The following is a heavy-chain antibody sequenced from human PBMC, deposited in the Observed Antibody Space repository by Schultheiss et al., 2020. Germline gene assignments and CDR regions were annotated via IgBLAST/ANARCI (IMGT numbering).Heavy chain of an antibody. CDR1: GGSFSGYY. D-gene: IGHD6-19*01. Sequence: SQTLSLTCAVYGGSFSGYYWSWIRQPPGKGLQWIGRIYTSGHTNYNPSLESRVTISVDTSKNQFSLKLSSVTAADTAVYYCARGSIAVAGHDYWGQGTLVTVSS. CDR3: ARGSIAVAGHDY. V-gene: IGHV4-59*10. CDR2: IYTSGHT. J-gene: IGHJ4*02.